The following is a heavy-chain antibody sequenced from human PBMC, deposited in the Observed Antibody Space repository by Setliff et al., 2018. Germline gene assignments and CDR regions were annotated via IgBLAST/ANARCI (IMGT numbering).Heavy chain of an antibody. V-gene: IGHV1-18*01. D-gene: IGHD2-2*01. CDR1: GYTFTDYG. J-gene: IGHJ4*02. CDR3: SRLVRYCTRTSCQRLSGDDY. Sequence: ASVKVSCKASGYTFTDYGVTWVRQAPGQGLEWVGWISPYSGNTYYAPKFQGRITMTTDTSTTTAYMELKSLRSNDTAIYYCSRLVRYCTRTSCQRLSGDDYWGQGALVTVSS. CDR2: ISPYSGNT.